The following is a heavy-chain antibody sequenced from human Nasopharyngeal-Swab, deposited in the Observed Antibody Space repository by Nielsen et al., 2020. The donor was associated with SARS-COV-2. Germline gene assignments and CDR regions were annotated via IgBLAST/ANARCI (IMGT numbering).Heavy chain of an antibody. Sequence: WVRQAPGQGLEWMGGIIPIFGTANYAQKFQGRVTITADKSTSTAYMELSSLRSEDTAVYYCAREGRGSGYYYYMDVWGKGTTVTAP. CDR3: AREGRGSGYYYYMDV. J-gene: IGHJ6*03. CDR2: IIPIFGTA. D-gene: IGHD3-10*01. V-gene: IGHV1-69*06.